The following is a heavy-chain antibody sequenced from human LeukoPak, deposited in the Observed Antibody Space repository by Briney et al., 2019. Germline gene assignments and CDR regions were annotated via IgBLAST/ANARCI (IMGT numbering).Heavy chain of an antibody. CDR2: ISYDGSNK. J-gene: IGHJ3*02. CDR1: GFTFSSYG. Sequence: GGSLRLSCAASGFTFSSYGMHWVRQAPGKGLEWVAVISYDGSNKYYADSVKGRFTISRDNSKNTLYLQMNSLRAEDTAVYYCAKLHIVVVPARGDAFDIWGQGTMVTVSS. D-gene: IGHD2-2*01. V-gene: IGHV3-30*18. CDR3: AKLHIVVVPARGDAFDI.